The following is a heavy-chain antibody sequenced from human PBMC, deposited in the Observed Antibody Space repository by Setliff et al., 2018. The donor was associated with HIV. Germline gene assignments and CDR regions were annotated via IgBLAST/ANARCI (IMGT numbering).Heavy chain of an antibody. J-gene: IGHJ4*02. Sequence: SETLSLTCTVSGGSIRSHYWSWIREPPGKGLEWIGYIYYSGSTNYNPSLKSRVTISVDTSKNQFSLRLSSVTAADAAVYYCARVPRQLLKGAAAYFDYWGQGIVVTVSS. V-gene: IGHV4-59*11. CDR1: GGSIRSHY. CDR3: ARVPRQLLKGAAAYFDY. D-gene: IGHD5-18*01. CDR2: IYYSGST.